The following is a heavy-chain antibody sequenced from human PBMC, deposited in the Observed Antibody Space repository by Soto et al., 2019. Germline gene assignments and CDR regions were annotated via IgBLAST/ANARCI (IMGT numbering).Heavy chain of an antibody. V-gene: IGHV3-23*01. CDR1: GFTFDSYV. CDR2: ISGSGGST. D-gene: IGHD3-3*01. J-gene: IGHJ4*02. CDR3: ASLITIFGVVPAPFDY. Sequence: GGSLRLSCVASGFTFDSYVMSWVRQAPGKGLEWVSAISGSGGSTYYADSVKGRFTISRDNSKNTLYLQMNSLRAEDTAVYYCASLITIFGVVPAPFDYWGQGTPVTVSS.